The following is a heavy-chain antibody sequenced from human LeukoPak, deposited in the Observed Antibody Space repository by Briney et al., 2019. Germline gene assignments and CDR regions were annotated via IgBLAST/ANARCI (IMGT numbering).Heavy chain of an antibody. D-gene: IGHD3-10*01. J-gene: IGHJ5*02. CDR3: AKDRGVTLVRVPMGWLDP. V-gene: IGHV1-18*01. CDR2: ISAYNGNT. Sequence: ASVKVSCKASGYTFTSYGISWVRQAPGQGLEWMGWISAYNGNTNYAQKFQGRVTMTTDTSTSTAYMELRSLRSDDTAVYYCAKDRGVTLVRVPMGWLDPWGQGTLVTVSS. CDR1: GYTFTSYG.